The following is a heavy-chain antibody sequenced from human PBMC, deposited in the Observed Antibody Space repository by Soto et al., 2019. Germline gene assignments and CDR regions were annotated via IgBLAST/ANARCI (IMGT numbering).Heavy chain of an antibody. CDR1: GYTFSNYW. J-gene: IGHJ6*01. D-gene: IGHD4-17*01. CDR2: IDPSDSYT. V-gene: IGHV5-10-1*01. Sequence: PGESLKTSCTASGYTFSNYWIRWVLHMPVKGLERMGRIDPSDSYTNYSPSFQGHVTISADKSISTAYLQWSSLKASDTDMYFCERRIRYPPGLSHDMDVWGQGTPVPVSS. CDR3: ERRIRYPPGLSHDMDV.